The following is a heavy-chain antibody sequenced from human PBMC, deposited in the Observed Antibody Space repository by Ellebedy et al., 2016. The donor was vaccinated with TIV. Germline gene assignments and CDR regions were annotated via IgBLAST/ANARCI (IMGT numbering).Heavy chain of an antibody. CDR3: AREYHYIVATVYFDY. D-gene: IGHD5-12*01. CDR1: GFTFSGFW. J-gene: IGHJ4*01. CDR2: IKQDGSEK. Sequence: PGGSLRLSCAASGFTFSGFWMYWVRQAPGKGLEWVANIKQDGSEKYYVDSVKGRFTISRDNAKNSLYLQMNSLRAEDTAVYYCAREYHYIVATVYFDYWGQGTTVTVSS. V-gene: IGHV3-7*04.